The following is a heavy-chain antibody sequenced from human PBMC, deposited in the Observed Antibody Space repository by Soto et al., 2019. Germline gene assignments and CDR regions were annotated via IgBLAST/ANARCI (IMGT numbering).Heavy chain of an antibody. J-gene: IGHJ4*02. CDR3: AHSAQWTDYFAY. CDR2: IFWDDDK. CDR1: GVSLITNGVG. D-gene: IGHD6-19*01. Sequence: QITLKESGPTLVKPKQTLTLTCNFSGVSLITNGVGVGWSRQPPGKALEWLALIFWDDDKHYSPSLMNRLTITKDTSKNQVVLKMTNMDPVDTATYYCAHSAQWTDYFAYWGQGTLVTVSS. V-gene: IGHV2-5*02.